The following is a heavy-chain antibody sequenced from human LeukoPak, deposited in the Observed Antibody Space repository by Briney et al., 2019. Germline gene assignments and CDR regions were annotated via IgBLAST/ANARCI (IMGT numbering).Heavy chain of an antibody. D-gene: IGHD3-22*01. J-gene: IGHJ4*02. Sequence: GGSLRLSCAASGFTFSSYAMNWVRQAPGKGLEWVSSITSSSSYIYYADSLKGRFTISRDNAKNSLYLQMNSLRAEDTAVYYCARHVVAVGFDYWGQGTLVTVSS. V-gene: IGHV3-21*01. CDR3: ARHVVAVGFDY. CDR2: ITSSSSYI. CDR1: GFTFSSYA.